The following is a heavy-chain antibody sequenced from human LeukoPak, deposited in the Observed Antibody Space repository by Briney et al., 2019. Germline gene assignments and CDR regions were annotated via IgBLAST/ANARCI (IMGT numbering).Heavy chain of an antibody. CDR1: GFTFSSYA. D-gene: IGHD4-11*01. CDR3: AKEAAVTGLPRLDP. Sequence: PGGSLRLSCAASGFTFSSYAMSWVRQAPGKGLEWVSGISDVGGTFYADSVRGRFTISRDNSKNTLYLQMNSLRAEDTAVYYCAKEAAVTGLPRLDPWGQGTLVTVSS. J-gene: IGHJ5*02. V-gene: IGHV3-23*01. CDR2: ISDVGGT.